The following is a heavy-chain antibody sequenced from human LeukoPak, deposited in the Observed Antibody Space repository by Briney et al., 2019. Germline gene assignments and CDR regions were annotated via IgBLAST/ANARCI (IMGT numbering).Heavy chain of an antibody. Sequence: GASVKVSCKASGYTFTGYYIHWVRQAPGQGLEWMGWINPNGGDTNYAQKFQGRVTMTRDTSISTAYMELSRLRSDDTAVYFCARDKSGSSGWYSFFDYWGQGTLVTVSS. V-gene: IGHV1-2*02. CDR1: GYTFTGYY. J-gene: IGHJ4*02. CDR2: INPNGGDT. D-gene: IGHD6-19*01. CDR3: ARDKSGSSGWYSFFDY.